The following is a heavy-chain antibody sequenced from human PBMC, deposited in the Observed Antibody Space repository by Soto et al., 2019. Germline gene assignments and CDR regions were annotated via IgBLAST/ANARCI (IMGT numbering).Heavy chain of an antibody. CDR1: GGTFSSYA. Sequence: ASVKVSCKASGGTFSSYAISWVRQAPGQGLEWMGGIIPIFGTANYAQKFQGRVTITADESTSTAYMELSSLRSEDTAVFYCASHRYGSGSYYTGSDYWGQGTLVTVSS. D-gene: IGHD3-10*01. CDR2: IIPIFGTA. CDR3: ASHRYGSGSYYTGSDY. J-gene: IGHJ4*02. V-gene: IGHV1-69*13.